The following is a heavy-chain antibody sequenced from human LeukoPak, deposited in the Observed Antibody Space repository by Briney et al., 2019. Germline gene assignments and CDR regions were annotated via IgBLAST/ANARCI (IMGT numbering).Heavy chain of an antibody. Sequence: SETLSLTCTVSGGSISSYYWSWIRQPPGKGLEWIGYIYYSGSTNYNPSLKSRVTISLDTSKYQFSLELTSVTAADTAVYYCARAVTKNWFDLWGQGTLVPVSS. CDR2: IYYSGST. CDR3: ARAVTKNWFDL. CDR1: GGSISSYY. D-gene: IGHD4-17*01. V-gene: IGHV4-59*01. J-gene: IGHJ5*02.